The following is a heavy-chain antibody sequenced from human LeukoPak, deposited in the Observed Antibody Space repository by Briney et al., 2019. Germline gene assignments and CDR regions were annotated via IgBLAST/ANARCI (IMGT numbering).Heavy chain of an antibody. CDR1: GFTFSSYS. D-gene: IGHD3-3*01. CDR2: ISSSSSYI. V-gene: IGHV3-21*01. Sequence: GGSLRLSCAASGFTFSSYSMNWVRQAPGKGLEWVSSISSSSSYIYYADSVKGRFTISRDNAKNSLYLQMNSLRAEDTAVYYCASHAPDYDFWSGRSDWFDPWGQGTLVTVSS. J-gene: IGHJ5*02. CDR3: ASHAPDYDFWSGRSDWFDP.